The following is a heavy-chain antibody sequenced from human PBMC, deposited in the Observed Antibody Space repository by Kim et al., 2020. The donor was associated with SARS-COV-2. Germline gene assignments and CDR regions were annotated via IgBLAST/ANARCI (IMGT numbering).Heavy chain of an antibody. J-gene: IGHJ4*02. CDR2: ST. D-gene: IGHD7-27*01. V-gene: IGHV6-1*01. CDR3: ARQMSGRFDF. Sequence: STNYAVSVHSRIHINADTSTNQFSLQLNSVTPEDTALYYCARQMSGRFDFWGQGTLVTVSS.